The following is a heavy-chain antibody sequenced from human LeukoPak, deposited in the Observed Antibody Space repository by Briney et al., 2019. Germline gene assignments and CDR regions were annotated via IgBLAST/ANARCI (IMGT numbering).Heavy chain of an antibody. CDR3: ARSKVLGDYVDDYFDY. CDR2: INAGNGNT. CDR1: GYTFTSYA. J-gene: IGHJ4*02. D-gene: IGHD4-17*01. V-gene: IGHV1-3*01. Sequence: ASVKVSCKASGYTFTSYAMHWVRQAPGQRLEWMGWINAGNGNTKHSQKFQGRVTITRDTSASTAYMELSSLRSEDTAVYYCARSKVLGDYVDDYFDYWGQGTLVTVSS.